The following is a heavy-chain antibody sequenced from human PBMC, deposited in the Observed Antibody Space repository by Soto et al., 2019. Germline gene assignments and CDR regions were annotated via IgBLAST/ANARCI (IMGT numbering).Heavy chain of an antibody. CDR1: GDSVSSNSAA. CDR3: ARDWNSSHFDC. J-gene: IGHJ4*02. CDR2: TYYRSKWYN. D-gene: IGHD1-1*01. Sequence: SQTLSLTCASPGDSVSSNSAAWNWIRQSPSIGLEWLGRTYYRSKWYNDYGVSVKSRITIEPDTSKNQFSLQLNSVTPEDTAVYYCARDWNSSHFDCCGQGSRVTVAS. V-gene: IGHV6-1*01.